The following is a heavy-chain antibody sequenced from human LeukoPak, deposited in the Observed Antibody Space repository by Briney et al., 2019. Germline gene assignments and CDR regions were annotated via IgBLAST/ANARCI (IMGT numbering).Heavy chain of an antibody. CDR2: IKQDGSKK. D-gene: IGHD5-24*01. V-gene: IGHV3-7*04. CDR3: TRVGYIDEGIDY. J-gene: IGHJ4*02. Sequence: GGSLRLSCVASGFPFSSYWVTWVRQAPGKGLEWVANIKQDGSKKSYVDSVKGRFTISRDNAKNSLYLQMNSLRAEDTAIYYCTRVGYIDEGIDYWGQGTPVTVSS. CDR1: GFPFSSYW.